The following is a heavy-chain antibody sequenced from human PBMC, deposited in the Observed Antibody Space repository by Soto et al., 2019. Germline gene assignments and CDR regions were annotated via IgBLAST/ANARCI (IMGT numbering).Heavy chain of an antibody. Sequence: GGSLRLSCAASGFTFSSYAMSWVRQAPGKGLEWVSAISGSGGSTYYADSVKGRFTISRDNSKNTLYLQMNSLRAEDTAVYYCAKDQGERLWFGELLFPYYFDYWGQGTLVTVSS. CDR1: GFTFSSYA. CDR3: AKDQGERLWFGELLFPYYFDY. J-gene: IGHJ4*02. CDR2: ISGSGGST. V-gene: IGHV3-23*01. D-gene: IGHD3-10*01.